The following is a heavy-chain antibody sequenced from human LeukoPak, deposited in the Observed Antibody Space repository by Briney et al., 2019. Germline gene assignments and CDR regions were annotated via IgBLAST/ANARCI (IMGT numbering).Heavy chain of an antibody. J-gene: IGHJ4*02. CDR3: ARDLSPLPPYYYDSSGQAGFDY. CDR1: GFTFSTYS. D-gene: IGHD3-22*01. V-gene: IGHV3-21*04. Sequence: GGSLRLSCAASGFTFSTYSMNWVRQAPGKGLEWVSSISSSSSYIYYADSVKGRVTISRDNAKNSLYLQMNSLRAEDTAVYYCARDLSPLPPYYYDSSGQAGFDYWGQGTLVTVSS. CDR2: ISSSSSYI.